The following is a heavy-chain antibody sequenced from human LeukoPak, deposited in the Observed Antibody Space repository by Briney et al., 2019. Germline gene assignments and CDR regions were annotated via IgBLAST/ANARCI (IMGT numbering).Heavy chain of an antibody. CDR1: GFTFSSYW. J-gene: IGHJ6*02. CDR3: ARGGGLDV. V-gene: IGHV3-7*03. Sequence: GGSLRLSCAASGFTFSSYWVNWARQAPGKGLEWVASINHNGNVNYYVDSVKGRFTISRDNAKNSLYLQMSNLRAENTAVYFCARGGGLDVWGQGATVTVSS. D-gene: IGHD3-16*01. CDR2: INHNGNVN.